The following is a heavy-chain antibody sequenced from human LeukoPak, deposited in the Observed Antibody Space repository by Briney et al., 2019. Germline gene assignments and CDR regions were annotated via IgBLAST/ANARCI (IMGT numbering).Heavy chain of an antibody. J-gene: IGHJ4*02. D-gene: IGHD1-26*01. Sequence: GGSLRLSCAASGFTFSSYSMNWVRQAPGKGLEWVSYISSSSSTIYYADSVKGRFTISRDNAKNSLYLQMNSLRAEDTAVYYCARDRRVGATTPGYWGQRTLVTVSS. V-gene: IGHV3-48*04. CDR3: ARDRRVGATTPGY. CDR1: GFTFSSYS. CDR2: ISSSSSTI.